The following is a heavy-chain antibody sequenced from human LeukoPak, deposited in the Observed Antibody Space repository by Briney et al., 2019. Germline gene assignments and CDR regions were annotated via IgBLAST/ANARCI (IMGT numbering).Heavy chain of an antibody. D-gene: IGHD3-22*01. CDR2: IKSKTDGGTT. V-gene: IGHV3-15*01. CDR3: TTARVIDSSGYQGVTDY. J-gene: IGHJ4*02. Sequence: GGSLRLSCAASGFTFSNAWMSWFRQAPGKGLEWVGRIKSKTDGGTTDYAAPVKGRFTISRDDSKDTLYLQMNSLKTEDTAVYYCTTARVIDSSGYQGVTDYWGRGTLVTVSS. CDR1: GFTFSNAW.